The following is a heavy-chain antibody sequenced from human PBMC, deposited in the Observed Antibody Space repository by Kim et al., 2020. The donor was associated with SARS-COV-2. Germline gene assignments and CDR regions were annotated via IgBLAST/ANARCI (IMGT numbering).Heavy chain of an antibody. CDR1: GFIFSSYW. V-gene: IGHV3-7*03. CDR2: IKGDGSER. J-gene: IGHJ1*01. Sequence: GGSLRLSCAASGFIFSSYWMSWVRQAPGKGLEWVANIKGDGSERSYVDSVKGRFTISSDNAKSSLYLQMNSLRAEDTAVYYCARDEAAIPGGDCWGQGTL. CDR3: ARDEAAIPGGDC. D-gene: IGHD2-21*01.